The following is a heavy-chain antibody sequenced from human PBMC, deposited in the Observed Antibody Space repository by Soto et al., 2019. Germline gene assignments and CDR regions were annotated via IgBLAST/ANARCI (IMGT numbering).Heavy chain of an antibody. CDR3: ARDTPPTDY. V-gene: IGHV1-18*01. CDR2: ISAYNTNT. J-gene: IGHJ4*02. Sequence: QVQLVQSGAEVKKPGASVKVSWKTSDYTFTSYHISWVRQAPGQGLEWMGWISAYNTNTNYAQKFQGRVTMTTDTLTSTAYMELMSLRSDDTAVYYCARDTPPTDYWGQGTLVTVSS. CDR1: DYTFTSYH.